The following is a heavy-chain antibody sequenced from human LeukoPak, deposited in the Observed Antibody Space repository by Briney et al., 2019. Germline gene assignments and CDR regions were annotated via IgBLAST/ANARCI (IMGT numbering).Heavy chain of an antibody. D-gene: IGHD2-2*01. Sequence: GGSLRLSCAASGFTFSDYYMSWIRQAPGKGLEWVSYISSSGSTIYYADSVKGRFTISRDNSKNTLYLQMNSLRAEDTAVYYCARTGLPVGYYYYMDVWGKGTTVTVSS. CDR2: ISSSGSTI. CDR1: GFTFSDYY. J-gene: IGHJ6*03. V-gene: IGHV3-11*04. CDR3: ARTGLPVGYYYYMDV.